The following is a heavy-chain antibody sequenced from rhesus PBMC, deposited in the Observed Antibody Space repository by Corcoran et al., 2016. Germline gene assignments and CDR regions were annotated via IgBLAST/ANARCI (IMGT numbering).Heavy chain of an antibody. CDR1: GFTFSSYW. CDR3: AKEGWGSVGAFDF. J-gene: IGHJ3*01. Sequence: EVQLVESGGGLVQPGGSLRLSCAASGFTFSSYWMYWVRQAPGKGLEWVSRISSDGSSTSNADSVKGRFTISRENAKNSLYLQMNSLRAEDTAVYYCAKEGWGSVGAFDFWGQGLRVTVSS. D-gene: IGHD5-24*01. V-gene: IGHV3-119*01. CDR2: ISSDGSST.